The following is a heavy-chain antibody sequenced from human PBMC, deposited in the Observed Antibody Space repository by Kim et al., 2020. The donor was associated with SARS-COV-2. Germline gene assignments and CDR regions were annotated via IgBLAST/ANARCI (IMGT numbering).Heavy chain of an antibody. Sequence: KGRITISRDNSKNTLYLQMKSLRAEDTAVYYCARDRGHIMVRGVITAIDYWGQGTLVTVSS. D-gene: IGHD3-10*01. V-gene: IGHV3-30*07. J-gene: IGHJ4*02. CDR3: ARDRGHIMVRGVITAIDY.